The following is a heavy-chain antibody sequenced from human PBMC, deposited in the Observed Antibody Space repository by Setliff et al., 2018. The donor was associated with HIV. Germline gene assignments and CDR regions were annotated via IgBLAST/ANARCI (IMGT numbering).Heavy chain of an antibody. D-gene: IGHD1-26*01. CDR2: ISGGST. CDR1: GFTVSSNE. V-gene: IGHV3-53*01. CDR3: AKEGGRGSWRNDAFDI. J-gene: IGHJ3*02. Sequence: PGGSLRLSCAASGFTVSSNEMSWVRQAPGKSLEWVSSISGGSTYSAASRKGRFTISRDNSNKTLFPQVRSLRVEDTAVYYCAKEGGRGSWRNDAFDIWGQGTMVTVSS.